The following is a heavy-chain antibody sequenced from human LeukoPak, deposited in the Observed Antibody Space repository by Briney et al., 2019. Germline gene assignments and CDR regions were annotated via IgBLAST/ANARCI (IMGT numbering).Heavy chain of an antibody. CDR2: INPNSGGT. V-gene: IGHV1-2*02. CDR1: GYTFTGYY. J-gene: IGHJ4*02. CDR3: ARAADYVWGSYRSGY. Sequence: GASVKVSCKASGYTFTGYYMHWVRQAPGQGLEWMGWINPNSGGTNYAQKFQGRVTMTRDTSISTAYMELSRLRSDDTAVYYCARAADYVWGSYRSGYWGQGTLVTVSS. D-gene: IGHD3-16*02.